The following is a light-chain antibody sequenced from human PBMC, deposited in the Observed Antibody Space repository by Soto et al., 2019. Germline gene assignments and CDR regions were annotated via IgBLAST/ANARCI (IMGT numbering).Light chain of an antibody. J-gene: IGKJ4*01. V-gene: IGKV3-11*01. CDR2: DAS. CDR1: QSVSSY. CDR3: QQRSNWQRLT. Sequence: EIVLTQSPATLSLSPGERATLSYRASQSVSSYLAWYQQKPGQAPRLLIYDASNRATGIPARFSGSGSGTDFTLTISSLEPEDFAVYYCQQRSNWQRLTFGGGTKVEIK.